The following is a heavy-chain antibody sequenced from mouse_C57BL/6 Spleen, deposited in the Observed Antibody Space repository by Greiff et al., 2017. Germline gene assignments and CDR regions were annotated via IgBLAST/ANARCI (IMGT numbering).Heavy chain of an antibody. D-gene: IGHD1-1*01. CDR3: VRDFYYYGSSYDYAMDY. Sequence: EVQRVESGGGLVQPKGSLKLSCAASGFTFNTYAMHWVRQAPGKGLEWVARIRSKSSNYATYYADSVKDRFTISRDDSQSMLYLQMNNLKTEDTAMYYCVRDFYYYGSSYDYAMDYWGQGTSVTVSS. V-gene: IGHV10-3*01. CDR1: GFTFNTYA. CDR2: IRSKSSNYAT. J-gene: IGHJ4*01.